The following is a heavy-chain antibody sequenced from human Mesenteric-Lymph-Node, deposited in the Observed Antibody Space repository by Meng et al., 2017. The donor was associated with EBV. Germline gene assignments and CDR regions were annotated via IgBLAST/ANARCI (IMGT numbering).Heavy chain of an antibody. J-gene: IGHJ4*02. CDR1: VGSIGSSNW. V-gene: IGHV4-4*02. Sequence: LGSRAGLLRLSGALSFTCAVSVGSIGSSNWWSWVRQPPGKGLEVIGEIYHGGSTNYNPSLKSRVTISVDKSKNQFSLKLSSVTAADTAVYYCARVAYCSGGSCYLYYFDYWGQGTLVTVSS. CDR3: ARVAYCSGGSCYLYYFDY. CDR2: IYHGGST. D-gene: IGHD2-15*01.